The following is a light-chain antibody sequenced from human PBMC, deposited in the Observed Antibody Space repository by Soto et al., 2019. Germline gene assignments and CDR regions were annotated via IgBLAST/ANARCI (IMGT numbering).Light chain of an antibody. J-gene: IGLJ3*02. CDR1: DIGSKN. V-gene: IGLV3-21*02. CDR2: DDS. CDR3: QVWDSRSDHVV. Sequence: SYELAQPPSVSVAPGQTARINCGGNDIGSKNVHWYQQKPGQAPVLVVYDDSDRPSGIPERFSGSNSGNSATLTISRVEAGDEADYYCQVWDSRSDHVVFGGGTKLTVL.